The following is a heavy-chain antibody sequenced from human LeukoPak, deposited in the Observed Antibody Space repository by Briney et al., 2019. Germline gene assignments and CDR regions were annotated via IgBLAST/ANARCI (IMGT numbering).Heavy chain of an antibody. J-gene: IGHJ4*02. CDR2: ISSSSSTI. D-gene: IGHD6-19*01. CDR3: ASWGTSGWYHY. V-gene: IGHV3-48*01. Sequence: GGSLRLSCAASGFTFSSDSMNWVRQAPGKGLEWVSYISSSSSTIYYADSVKGRFTISRDNAKNSLYLQMNSLRAEDTAVYYCASWGTSGWYHYWGQGTLVTVSS. CDR1: GFTFSSDS.